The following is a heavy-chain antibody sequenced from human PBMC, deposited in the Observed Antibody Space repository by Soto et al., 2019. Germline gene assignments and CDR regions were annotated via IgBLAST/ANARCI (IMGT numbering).Heavy chain of an antibody. V-gene: IGHV1-2*02. CDR3: ARGGGQTYYCSPLDV. CDR1: GYTFTGYY. J-gene: IGHJ6*02. D-gene: IGHD3-16*01. CDR2: INPKNGGT. Sequence: QVQLVQSGAEVKKPGASVKVSCTASGYTFTGYYIHWVRRAPGRGLGWMGWINPKNGGTRFGQRFQDRVAMTRDTTFNTTYLALSRLTSDDTAVYFCARGGGQTYYCSPLDVWGQGTTVTVSS.